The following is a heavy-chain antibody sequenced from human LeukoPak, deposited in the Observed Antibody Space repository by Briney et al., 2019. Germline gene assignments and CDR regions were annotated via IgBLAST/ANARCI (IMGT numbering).Heavy chain of an antibody. CDR2: IRYDGSNK. V-gene: IGHV3-30*02. CDR3: AKGLALNFISYYFDY. D-gene: IGHD3-10*01. Sequence: GGSLRLSCAASGFTFSSYGMHWVRQAPGKGLEWVAFIRYDGSNKYYADSVKGRFTISRDNSKNTLYLQMNSLRAEDTAVYYCAKGLALNFISYYFDYWGQGTLVTVSS. CDR1: GFTFSSYG. J-gene: IGHJ4*02.